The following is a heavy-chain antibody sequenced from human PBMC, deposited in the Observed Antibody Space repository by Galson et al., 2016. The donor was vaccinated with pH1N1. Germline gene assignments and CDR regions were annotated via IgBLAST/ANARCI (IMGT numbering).Heavy chain of an antibody. Sequence: SLRLSCAASGFIVSSNYMSWVRQAPGKGLEWVSVIYSGGSTYYADSVKGRFTISRDNSKNTLYLQMNSLRAEDTAVYYCVKDQAITTVSNYFDFWGQGTLVTVSS. D-gene: IGHD4-11*01. CDR1: GFIVSSNY. CDR2: IYSGGST. CDR3: VKDQAITTVSNYFDF. V-gene: IGHV3-53*01. J-gene: IGHJ4*02.